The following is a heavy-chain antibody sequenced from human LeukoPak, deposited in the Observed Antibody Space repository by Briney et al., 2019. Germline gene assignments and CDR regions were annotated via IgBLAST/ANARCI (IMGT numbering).Heavy chain of an antibody. Sequence: SETLSLTCAVYGGSLSDNYWSWIRQSPGKGLEWIGEGDNRGGTKYSPSLKSRVTMSADTSKNQFSLRLNSVTAADTAVYYCAKNGQTGFSFDPWGQGTLVTVSS. CDR2: GDNRGGT. J-gene: IGHJ5*02. D-gene: IGHD3-9*01. V-gene: IGHV4-34*01. CDR3: AKNGQTGFSFDP. CDR1: GGSLSDNY.